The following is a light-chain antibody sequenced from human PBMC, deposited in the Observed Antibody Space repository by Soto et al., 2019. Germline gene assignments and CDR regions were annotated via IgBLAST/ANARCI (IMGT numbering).Light chain of an antibody. CDR3: SSYTSSSTYV. CDR2: DVS. V-gene: IGLV2-14*03. Sequence: QSLLTQPASVSGSPGQSIAISCTGTSSDVGGYNYVSWYQQHPGKTPKLMICDVSNRPSGVSNRFSGSKSGNTASLTISGLQAEDEAEYYCSSYTSSSTYVFGTGTKVTVL. CDR1: SSDVGGYNY. J-gene: IGLJ1*01.